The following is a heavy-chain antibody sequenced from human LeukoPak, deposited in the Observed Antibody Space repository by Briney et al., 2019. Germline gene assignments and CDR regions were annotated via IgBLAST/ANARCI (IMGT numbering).Heavy chain of an antibody. CDR1: GFTFSSYA. CDR2: ISYDGSNK. D-gene: IGHD6-13*01. J-gene: IGHJ1*01. V-gene: IGHV3-30-3*01. CDR3: ASVPYSSSWYGYFQH. Sequence: GGSLRLSCAASGFTFSSYAMHWVRQAPGKGLEWVAVISYDGSNKYYADSVKGRFTISRDNSKNTLYLQMNSLRAEDTAVYYCASVPYSSSWYGYFQHWGQGTLVTVSS.